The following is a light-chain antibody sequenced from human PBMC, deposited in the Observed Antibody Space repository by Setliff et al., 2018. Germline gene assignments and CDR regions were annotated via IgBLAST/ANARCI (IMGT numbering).Light chain of an antibody. J-gene: IGLJ2*01. CDR1: SSDVGGYNY. V-gene: IGLV2-11*01. Sequence: QSALTQPRSVSGSPGQSVTISCTGTSSDVGGYNYVSWYQQHPGKAPKLMIYGVSKRPSGVPDRFSGSKSGYTASLTISGLQTEDEADYYCCSYAGSYTLIFGGGTKVTVL. CDR2: GVS. CDR3: CSYAGSYTLI.